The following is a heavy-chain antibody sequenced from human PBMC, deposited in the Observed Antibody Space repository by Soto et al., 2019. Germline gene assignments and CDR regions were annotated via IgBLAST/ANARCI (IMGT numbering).Heavy chain of an antibody. J-gene: IGHJ5*02. CDR3: ARDYDKSGYDYFDP. CDR2: IDPKSGDT. Sequence: SVKVSCKASEYSFTGHYLHWVRQAPGQGLEWMGWIDPKSGDTKYAPKFQDRVTMTRDTSISTAYMDLSSLRYDDTAVYYCARDYDKSGYDYFDPWGQGTLVTVSS. D-gene: IGHD3-22*01. V-gene: IGHV1-2*02. CDR1: EYSFTGHY.